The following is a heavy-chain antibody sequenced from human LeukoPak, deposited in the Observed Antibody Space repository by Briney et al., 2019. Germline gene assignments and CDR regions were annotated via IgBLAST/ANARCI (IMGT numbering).Heavy chain of an antibody. V-gene: IGHV1-18*01. J-gene: IGHJ3*02. D-gene: IGHD4-17*01. CDR3: ARDDYGDSVGGAFDI. CDR1: GYTFTSYG. Sequence: ASVKVSCKASGYTFTSYGISWVRQAPGQGLEWMGWISAYNGNTNYAQKFQGRVTMTRDTSISTAYMELSRLRSDDTAVYYCARDDYGDSVGGAFDIWGQGTMVTVSS. CDR2: ISAYNGNT.